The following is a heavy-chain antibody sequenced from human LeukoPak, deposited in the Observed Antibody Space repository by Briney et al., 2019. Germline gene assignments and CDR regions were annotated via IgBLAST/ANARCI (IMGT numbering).Heavy chain of an antibody. CDR1: GGSISSGGYS. D-gene: IGHD2-15*01. CDR2: IYHSGST. J-gene: IGHJ3*02. Sequence: SQTLSLTCAVSGGSISSGGYSWSWIRQPPGKGLEWIGYIYHSGSTYYNPSLKSRVTISVDRSKNQFSLKLSSVTAADTAVYYCARTEIHCSGGSRYPDAFDIWGQGTMVTVSS. V-gene: IGHV4-30-2*01. CDR3: ARTEIHCSGGSRYPDAFDI.